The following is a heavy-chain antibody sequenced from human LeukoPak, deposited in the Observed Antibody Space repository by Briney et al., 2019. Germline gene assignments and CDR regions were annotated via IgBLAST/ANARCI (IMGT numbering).Heavy chain of an antibody. CDR3: ARVTPGSHDFDY. D-gene: IGHD1-26*01. J-gene: IGHJ4*02. CDR2: IYYSGST. V-gene: IGHV4-59*01. CDR1: GGSISSYY. Sequence: PSETLSLTCTVSGGSISSYYWSWIRQPPGKGLEWIGYIYYSGSTNYNPSLKSRVTISVDTSKNQFSLKLSSVTAADTAVYYCARVTPGSHDFDYWGQGTLVTVSS.